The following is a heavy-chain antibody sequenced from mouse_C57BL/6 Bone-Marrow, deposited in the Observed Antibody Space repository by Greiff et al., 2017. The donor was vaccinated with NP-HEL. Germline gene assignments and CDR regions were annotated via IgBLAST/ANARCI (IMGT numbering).Heavy chain of an antibody. CDR1: GFTFSSYG. D-gene: IGHD1-1*01. CDR3: ARHHYYGSSSWFAY. Sequence: EVQLVESGGDLVKPGGSLKLSCAASGFTFSSYGMSWVRQTPDKRLEWVATISSGGSYTYYPDSVKGRFTISRDNAKNTLYLQMSSLKSEDTAMYYCARHHYYGSSSWFAYWGQGTLVTVSA. V-gene: IGHV5-6*01. CDR2: ISSGGSYT. J-gene: IGHJ3*01.